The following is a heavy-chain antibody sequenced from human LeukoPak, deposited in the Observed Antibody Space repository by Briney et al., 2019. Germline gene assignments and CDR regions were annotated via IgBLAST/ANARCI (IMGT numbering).Heavy chain of an antibody. CDR3: ARDTRSYYYYYGMDV. J-gene: IGHJ6*02. Sequence: ASVKVSCKASGGTFSSYAISWVRQAPGQGLEWMGGIIPIFGTANYAQKFQSRVTLTADESTSTAYMELSSLRSEDRAVYYCARDTRSYYYYYGMDVWGQGTTVTVSS. V-gene: IGHV1-69*13. CDR1: GGTFSSYA. CDR2: IIPIFGTA. D-gene: IGHD4-17*01.